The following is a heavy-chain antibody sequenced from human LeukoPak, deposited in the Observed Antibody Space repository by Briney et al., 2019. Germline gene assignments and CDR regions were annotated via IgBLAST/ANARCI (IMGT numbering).Heavy chain of an antibody. Sequence: SETLSLTCTVSGASISSYYWSWIRRPPGKGLEWIGYGLYRGSTNYNPSLKSRVTISLDTSKNEFSLKLTSVTAADTAVYYCARVGYFGSGSYESLDPWGQGTLVTVSS. CDR1: GASISSYY. CDR2: GLYRGST. D-gene: IGHD3-10*01. V-gene: IGHV4-59*01. CDR3: ARVGYFGSGSYESLDP. J-gene: IGHJ5*02.